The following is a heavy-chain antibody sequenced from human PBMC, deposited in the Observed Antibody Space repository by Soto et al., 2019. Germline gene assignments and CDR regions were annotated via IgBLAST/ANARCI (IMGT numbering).Heavy chain of an antibody. CDR1: GYTFGSYS. D-gene: IGHD4-17*01. Sequence: EVQLVESGGGLVQPGGSLRLSCAASGYTFGSYSMNWVRQAPGKGLEWVSDISGGSTTIYYAASVEGCFTISRDNAKNSLYLQINSLRAEDTAVYSCARDYPDGDRDHYYYYYVEIWGKGTTVTVS. CDR3: ARDYPDGDRDHYYYYYVEI. V-gene: IGHV3-48*01. CDR2: ISGGSTTI. J-gene: IGHJ6*03.